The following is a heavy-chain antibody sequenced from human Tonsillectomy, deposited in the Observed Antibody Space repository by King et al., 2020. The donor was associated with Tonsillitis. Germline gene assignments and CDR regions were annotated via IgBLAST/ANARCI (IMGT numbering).Heavy chain of an antibody. D-gene: IGHD2-15*01. J-gene: IGHJ5*02. CDR3: ARGRGGYCIGGSCGLFWFDP. CDR1: GGSISSGDYY. CDR2: IYYSGST. V-gene: IGHV4-30-4*01. Sequence: QLQESGPGLVKPSQTLSLTCTVSGGSISSGDYYWSWIRQPPGKGLEWIGYIYYSGSTYYNPSLKSRVTISVDTSKNQFSLKLSSVTAADTAVYYCARGRGGYCIGGSCGLFWFDPWGQGTLVTVSS.